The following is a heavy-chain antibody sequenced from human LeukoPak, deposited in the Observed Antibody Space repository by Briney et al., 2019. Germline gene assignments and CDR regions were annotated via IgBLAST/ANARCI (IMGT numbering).Heavy chain of an antibody. CDR2: IYYSGRT. Sequence: SETLSLTCTVSGGPIRSYYWTWLRQSPGKGGEGLGFIYYSGRTNYKACLKSRVTISVDTSRNEFSLKMSSVTAADTAVYYCARVSRYYDSSGYPDYWGPGTLVTVSS. J-gene: IGHJ4*02. CDR3: ARVSRYYDSSGYPDY. V-gene: IGHV4-59*01. CDR1: GGPIRSYY. D-gene: IGHD3-22*01.